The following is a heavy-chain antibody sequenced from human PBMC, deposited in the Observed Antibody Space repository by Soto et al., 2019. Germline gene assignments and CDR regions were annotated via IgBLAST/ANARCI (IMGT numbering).Heavy chain of an antibody. Sequence: QITLKESGPTLVKPTQTLTLTCTFSGFSLSTSGVGVGWIRQPPGKALEWLALIYWDDDKRYSPSLKSRLTITKDTSNNQVVLTMTNMDPVDTATYYCAHSLYYYYTNYFDYWGQGTLVTVSS. V-gene: IGHV2-5*02. D-gene: IGHD3-10*01. CDR1: GFSLSTSGVG. CDR3: AHSLYYYYTNYFDY. CDR2: IYWDDDK. J-gene: IGHJ4*02.